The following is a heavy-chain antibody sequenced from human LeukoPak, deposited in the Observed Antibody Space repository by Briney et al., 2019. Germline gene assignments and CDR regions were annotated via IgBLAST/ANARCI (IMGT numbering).Heavy chain of an antibody. V-gene: IGHV3-30*03. CDR2: ISYDGSNK. D-gene: IGHD3-10*02. CDR1: GFTFSSYG. CDR3: ARALCDNNRCSSYFDS. Sequence: GRSLRLSCAASGFTFSSYGMHWVRQAPGKGLEWVAVISYDGSNKYYADSVQGRFTIFRDNSKNTLYLQMNSLRAEDTAMYYCARALCDNNRCSSYFDSWGQGTLVTVSS. J-gene: IGHJ4*02.